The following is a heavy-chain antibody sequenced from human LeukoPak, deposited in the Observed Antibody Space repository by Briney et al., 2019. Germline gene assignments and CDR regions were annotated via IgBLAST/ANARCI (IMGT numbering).Heavy chain of an antibody. CDR3: ARVIAAAGTRYYFDY. CDR1: SGSISSYS. D-gene: IGHD6-13*01. J-gene: IGHJ4*02. Sequence: SETLSLTCTVSSGSISSYSYNWIRQPAGKGLEWIGRILTGGTTNYNPSLKSRVTISVDTSKNQFSLKLSSVTAADTAVYYCARVIAAAGTRYYFDYWGQGTLVTVSS. V-gene: IGHV4-4*07. CDR2: ILTGGTT.